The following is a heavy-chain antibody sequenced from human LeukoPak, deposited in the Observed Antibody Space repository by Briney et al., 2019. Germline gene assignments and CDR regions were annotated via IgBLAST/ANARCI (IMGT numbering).Heavy chain of an antibody. D-gene: IGHD1-26*01. CDR2: IKQDGSEK. J-gene: IGHJ6*03. CDR3: ASGSYYHYYYYYMDV. V-gene: IGHV3-7*01. CDR1: GFTFSSYW. Sequence: PGGSLRLSCAASGFTFSSYWMSWVRQAPGKGLEWVANIKQDGSEKYYVDSVKGRFTISRDNAKNSLYLQMNSLRAGDTAVYYCASGSYYHYYYYYMDVWGKGTTVTVSS.